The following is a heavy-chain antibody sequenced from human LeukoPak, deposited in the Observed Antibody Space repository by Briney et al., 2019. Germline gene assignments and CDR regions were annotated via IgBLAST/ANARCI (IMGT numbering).Heavy chain of an antibody. Sequence: PSETLSLTCAVSGDSITSSYWTWIRQPPGKGLEWIGHIYYRVNTDYNPSLKGRVTISLDRSKNQFSLRLNSVTAAVTAVYYCAKVRPGSTAAGGSFDPWGQGTPVTVSS. D-gene: IGHD6-13*01. V-gene: IGHV4-59*01. CDR2: IYYRVNT. CDR1: GDSITSSY. CDR3: AKVRPGSTAAGGSFDP. J-gene: IGHJ5*02.